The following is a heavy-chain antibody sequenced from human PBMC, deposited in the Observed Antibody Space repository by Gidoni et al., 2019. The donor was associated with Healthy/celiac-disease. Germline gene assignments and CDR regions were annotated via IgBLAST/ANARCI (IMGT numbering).Heavy chain of an antibody. D-gene: IGHD1-26*01. CDR3: TTIPRGSYFLGYYFDY. Sequence: EVQLVESGGGLVKPGGSLRPSCAASGFTFSNAWMSWVRQAPGKGLEWVGRIKSKTDGGTTDYAAPVKGRFTISRDDSKNTLYLQMNSLKTEDTAVYYCTTIPRGSYFLGYYFDYWGQGTLVTVSS. CDR1: GFTFSNAW. V-gene: IGHV3-15*01. CDR2: IKSKTDGGTT. J-gene: IGHJ4*02.